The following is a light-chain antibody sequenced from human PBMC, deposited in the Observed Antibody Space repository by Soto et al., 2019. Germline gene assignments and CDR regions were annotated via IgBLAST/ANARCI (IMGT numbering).Light chain of an antibody. CDR2: GAS. CDR1: QSVYNN. V-gene: IGKV3-15*01. J-gene: IGKJ3*01. Sequence: EIVMTQSPATLSVSSGERATLSCRASQSVYNNLAWYQQKPGQAPRLLIYGASTRATGIPARFSGSGSGTEFTLTISSLQSEDFAVYFCQQYNNWPPVTFXPGTKVDIK. CDR3: QQYNNWPPVT.